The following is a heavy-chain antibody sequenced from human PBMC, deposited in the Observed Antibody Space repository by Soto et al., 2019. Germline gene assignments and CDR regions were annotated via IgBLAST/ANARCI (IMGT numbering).Heavy chain of an antibody. CDR1: GGSISSGGYY. CDR2: IYYSGST. V-gene: IGHV4-31*03. J-gene: IGHJ5*02. Sequence: SETLSLTCTVSGGSISSGGYYWSWIRQHPGKGLEWIGYIYYSGSTYYNPSLKSRVTISVDTSKNQVSLKLSSVTAADTAVYYCARAGRMVEWLFIPSNWFDPWGQGTPVTVSS. CDR3: ARAGRMVEWLFIPSNWFDP. D-gene: IGHD3-3*01.